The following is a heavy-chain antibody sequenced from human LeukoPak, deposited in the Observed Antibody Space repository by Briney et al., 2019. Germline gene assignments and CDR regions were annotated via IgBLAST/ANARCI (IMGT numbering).Heavy chain of an antibody. CDR3: ARDHMVRGVTALYYFDY. V-gene: IGHV3-21*01. CDR2: ISSSSSYI. D-gene: IGHD3-10*01. CDR1: GFTFSSYS. J-gene: IGHJ4*02. Sequence: PGGSPRLSCAASGFTFSSYSMNWVRQAPGKGLEWVSSISSSSSYIYYADSVKGRFTISRDNAKNSLYLQMNSLRAEDTAVYYCARDHMVRGVTALYYFDYWGQGTLVTVSS.